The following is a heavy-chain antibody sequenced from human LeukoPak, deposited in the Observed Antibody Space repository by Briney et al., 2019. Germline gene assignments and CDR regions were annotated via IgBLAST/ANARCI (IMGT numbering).Heavy chain of an antibody. CDR2: IKQDGSEK. J-gene: IGHJ4*02. V-gene: IGHV3-7*01. CDR3: ARYYYGSGSYGIDY. CDR1: GFPFSTYW. D-gene: IGHD3-10*01. Sequence: GGSLRLSCVASGFPFSTYWMSWVRQAPGKGLEWVANIKQDGSEKYYVDSVKGRFTISRDNAKNSLYLQMNSLRAEDTAVYYCARYYYGSGSYGIDYWGQGTLVTVSS.